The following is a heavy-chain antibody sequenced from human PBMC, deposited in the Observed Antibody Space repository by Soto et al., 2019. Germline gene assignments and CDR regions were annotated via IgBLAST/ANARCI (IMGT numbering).Heavy chain of an antibody. CDR3: AKAGGFWSGYYNPNFDY. CDR1: GFTFSSYG. V-gene: IGHV3-30*18. CDR2: ISYDGSNK. J-gene: IGHJ4*02. Sequence: GGSLRLSCAASGFTFSSYGMHWVRQAPGKGLEWVAVISYDGSNKYYADSVKGRFTISRDNSKNTLYLQMNSLRAEDTAVYYCAKAGGFWSGYYNPNFDYWGQGTLVTV. D-gene: IGHD3-3*01.